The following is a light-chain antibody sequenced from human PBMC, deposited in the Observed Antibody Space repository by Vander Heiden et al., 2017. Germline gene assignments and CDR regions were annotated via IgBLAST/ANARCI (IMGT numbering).Light chain of an antibody. Sequence: SYELTQPPSVSVSPGQTASITCSGDKLGDKYACWYQQKPGQFPVLVIYQDSKRPSGIPERFSGSNSGNTATLTISGTQAMDEADNYCQAWDSSTVVFGGGTKLTVL. V-gene: IGLV3-1*01. CDR1: KLGDKY. J-gene: IGLJ2*01. CDR2: QDS. CDR3: QAWDSSTVV.